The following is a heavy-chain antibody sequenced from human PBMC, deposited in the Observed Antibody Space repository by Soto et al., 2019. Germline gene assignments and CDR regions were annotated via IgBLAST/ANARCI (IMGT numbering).Heavy chain of an antibody. J-gene: IGHJ5*02. Sequence: QVQLVQSGAEVKKPGASVKVSCKASGYTFTSYAMHWVRQAPGQRLEWMGWINAGNGNTKYSQKFQGRVTITRDTSASTAYMELSCLRSEDTAVYYCARGFRSGDADWFDPWGQGTLITVSS. V-gene: IGHV1-3*01. CDR3: ARGFRSGDADWFDP. CDR2: INAGNGNT. CDR1: GYTFTSYA. D-gene: IGHD2-15*01.